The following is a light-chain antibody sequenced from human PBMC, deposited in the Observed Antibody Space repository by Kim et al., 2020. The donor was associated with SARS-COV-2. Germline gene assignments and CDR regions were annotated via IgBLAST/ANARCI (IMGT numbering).Light chain of an antibody. CDR2: RNN. V-gene: IGLV1-47*01. Sequence: QSVLTQPPSASGTPGQRVTISCPGSSSNIGTNYVYWYQQLPGTPPKVLIYRNNQRPSGVPDRFSGSKSGTSASLAISGLRSEDEADYYCAAWDDSLIGVVFGGGTQLTVL. CDR3: AAWDDSLIGVV. CDR1: SSNIGTNY. J-gene: IGLJ2*01.